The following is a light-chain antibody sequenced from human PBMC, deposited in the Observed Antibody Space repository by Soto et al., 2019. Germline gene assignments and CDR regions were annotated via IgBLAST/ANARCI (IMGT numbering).Light chain of an antibody. V-gene: IGKV3-15*01. CDR3: QQFHNWPLT. J-gene: IGKJ4*01. CDR1: QSISSN. Sequence: EIVLTQSPATLSVSPGERATLSCRASQSISSNLAWYQQKPGQAPRLLIYGASTRATGISARFSGSGSGTEFNLTISGLQSEDFAIYHCQQFHNWPLTFGGGTMVEIK. CDR2: GAS.